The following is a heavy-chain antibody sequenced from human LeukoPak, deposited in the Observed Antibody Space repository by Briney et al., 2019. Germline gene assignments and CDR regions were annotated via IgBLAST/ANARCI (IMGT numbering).Heavy chain of an antibody. CDR3: ARDLGDYDILTGYYRPYFFDY. J-gene: IGHJ4*02. V-gene: IGHV3-33*01. Sequence: GGSLRPSCAASGFTFSSYGMHWVRQAPGKGLEWVAVIWYDGSNKFHADSVKGRFTISRDNSKNTVFLQMKSLRVEDTAVYFCARDLGDYDILTGYYRPYFFDYWGQGTLVTVSS. CDR2: IWYDGSNK. D-gene: IGHD3-9*01. CDR1: GFTFSSYG.